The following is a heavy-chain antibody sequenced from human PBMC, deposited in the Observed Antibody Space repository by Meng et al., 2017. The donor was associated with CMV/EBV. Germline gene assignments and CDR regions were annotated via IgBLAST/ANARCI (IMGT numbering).Heavy chain of an antibody. V-gene: IGHV4-39*07. CDR3: ARSFDRNYYYYGIDV. CDR2: IYYSGST. CDR1: GCSISSSSYY. Sequence: SETLSLTCTVSGCSISSSSYYWGWIRQPPGKGLEWIGSIYYSGSTYYNPSLKSRVNISVDTSKNQFSLKSYSVTAADTAVYYCARSFDRNYYYYGIDVWGQGTTVTVSS. J-gene: IGHJ6*02. D-gene: IGHD1-26*01.